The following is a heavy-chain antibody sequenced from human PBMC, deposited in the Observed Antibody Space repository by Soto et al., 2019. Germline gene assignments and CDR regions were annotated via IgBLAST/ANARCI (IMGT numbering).Heavy chain of an antibody. J-gene: IGHJ4*02. V-gene: IGHV4-34*01. CDR2: INHSGST. D-gene: IGHD6-13*01. CDR3: ARVASISIAAAGTIDY. CDR1: GGSFSGYY. Sequence: SETLSLTCAVYGGSFSGYYWSWIRQPPGKGLEWIGEINHSGSTNYNPSLKSRVTISVDTSKNQFPLKLSSVTAADTAVYYCARVASISIAAAGTIDYWGQGTLVTVSS.